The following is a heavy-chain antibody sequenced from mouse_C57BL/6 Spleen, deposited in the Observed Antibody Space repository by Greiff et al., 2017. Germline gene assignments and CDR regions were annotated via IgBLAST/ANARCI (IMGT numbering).Heavy chain of an antibody. CDR2: INYDGSST. J-gene: IGHJ4*01. V-gene: IGHV5-16*01. CDR1: GFTFSDYY. CDR3: ARTALYSSYAMDY. Sequence: EVKLVESEGGLVQPGSSMKLSCTASGFTFSDYYMAWVRQVPEKGLEWVANINYDGSSTYYLDSLKSRFIISRDNAKNILYLQMSSLKSEDTATYYCARTALYSSYAMDYWGQGTSVTVSS. D-gene: IGHD2-1*01.